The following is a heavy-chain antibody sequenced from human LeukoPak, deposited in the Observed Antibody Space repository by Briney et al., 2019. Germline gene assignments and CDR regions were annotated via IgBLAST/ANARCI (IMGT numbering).Heavy chain of an antibody. CDR3: ARDHRIFGVVITPDAFDI. CDR2: ISSSSSYI. J-gene: IGHJ3*02. D-gene: IGHD3-3*02. V-gene: IGHV3-21*01. CDR1: GFTFGNYA. Sequence: GGSLRLSCEASGFTFGNYAMNWVRQAPGKGLEWVSSISSSSSYIYYADSVKGRFTISRDNAKNSLYLQMNSLRAEDTAVYYCARDHRIFGVVITPDAFDIWGQGTMVTVSS.